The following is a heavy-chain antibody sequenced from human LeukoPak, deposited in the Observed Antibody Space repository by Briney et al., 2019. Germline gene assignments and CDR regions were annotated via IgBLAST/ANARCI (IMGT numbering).Heavy chain of an antibody. J-gene: IGHJ4*02. Sequence: GGSLRLSCAASGFTFSSYGMHWVRQAPGRGLEWVAFIRYDGSNKYYADSVKGRFTISRDNAKNSLYLQMNSLRAEDTAVYYCARVPAGELTTFDYWGQGTLVTVSS. CDR3: ARVPAGELTTFDY. CDR2: IRYDGSNK. V-gene: IGHV3-30*02. D-gene: IGHD1-26*01. CDR1: GFTFSSYG.